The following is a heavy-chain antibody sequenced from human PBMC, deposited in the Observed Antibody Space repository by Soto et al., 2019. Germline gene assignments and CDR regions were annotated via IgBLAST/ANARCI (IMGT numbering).Heavy chain of an antibody. Sequence: QVQLVQSGGEVKKPGASVKVSCKASGYAFSTYGISWVRQAPGQGLEWMGWVSGYTGNRNYAQKFQDRVTMTTDTSTSTAYMELRSLRSDDTAVYFCARGAAVVWFDPWGQGTLVTVSS. J-gene: IGHJ5*02. CDR3: ARGAAVVWFDP. CDR1: GYAFSTYG. D-gene: IGHD6-13*01. V-gene: IGHV1-18*01. CDR2: VSGYTGNR.